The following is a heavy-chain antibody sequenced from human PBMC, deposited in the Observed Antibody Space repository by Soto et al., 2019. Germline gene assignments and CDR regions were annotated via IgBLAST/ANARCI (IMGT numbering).Heavy chain of an antibody. D-gene: IGHD6-13*01. CDR3: ARGYSSTWAKSWFDP. CDR1: GYTFTSYG. V-gene: IGHV1-18*04. CDR2: ISADSGVT. Sequence: QPQLVQSGPEVTRPGASVKVSCKASGYTFTSYGIIWVRQTPGQGLERVGWISADSGVTDYTQKFNGRITSTTDASTTTAYMELRSLRPDDTAVYYCARGYSSTWAKSWFDPWGQGPLVSVSS. J-gene: IGHJ5*02.